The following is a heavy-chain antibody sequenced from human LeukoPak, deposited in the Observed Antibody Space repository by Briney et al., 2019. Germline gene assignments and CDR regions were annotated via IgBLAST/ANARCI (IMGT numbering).Heavy chain of an antibody. CDR3: ARGPRNDP. CDR1: GYPFTTWE. Sequence: ASVKVSCMTSGYPFTTWEINWVRQAAGQGLEWMGWVHPNGGNTAYAQKFQDRVTMTRDTSISTAYMELSGLTSDDTAVYFCARGPRNDPWGQGTLVTVSS. D-gene: IGHD1-14*01. V-gene: IGHV1-8*01. J-gene: IGHJ5*02. CDR2: VHPNGGNT.